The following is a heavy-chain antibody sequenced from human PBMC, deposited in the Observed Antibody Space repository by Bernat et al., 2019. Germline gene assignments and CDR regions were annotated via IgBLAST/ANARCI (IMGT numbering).Heavy chain of an antibody. Sequence: EVQLVESGGGLVQPGGSLRLSCAASGFTFSSYSMNWVRQAPGKGLEWVSYISSSSSTIYYADSVKGRFTISRDNSKNTLYLQMNSLRAEDTAVYYCAKGPRPGNDGDYVWAFDIWGQGTMVTVSS. D-gene: IGHD4-17*01. J-gene: IGHJ3*02. V-gene: IGHV3-48*01. CDR3: AKGPRPGNDGDYVWAFDI. CDR1: GFTFSSYS. CDR2: ISSSSSTI.